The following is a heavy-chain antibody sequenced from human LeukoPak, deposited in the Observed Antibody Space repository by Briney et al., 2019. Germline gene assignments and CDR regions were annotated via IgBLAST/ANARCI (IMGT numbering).Heavy chain of an antibody. V-gene: IGHV1-24*01. D-gene: IGHD2-15*01. J-gene: IGHJ4*02. CDR1: GYTLTELS. CDR3: ATLVSRGSWYFDY. CDR2: FDSEDGET. Sequence: GASVKFSCKVSGYTLTELSLHWGRQAPGKRGEWMGGFDSEDGETIYAQKFQGRVTMTEDTSTDTAYMELRSLRSEDTAVYYCATLVSRGSWYFDYWGQGTLVTVSS.